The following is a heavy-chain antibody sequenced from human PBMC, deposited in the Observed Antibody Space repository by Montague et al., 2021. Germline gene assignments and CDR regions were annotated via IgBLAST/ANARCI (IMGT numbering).Heavy chain of an antibody. Sequence: SDSLSLTCTVSRSLINSDYCCGWIRQPPGKGLEWMGSVSHGGRTYYNPSLKSRVTISVDTSNNHFSLKLSSVTAADTAMYYCARERDRYYYMDIWGKGTTITVSS. CDR2: VSHGGRT. CDR1: RSLINSDYC. V-gene: IGHV4-38-2*02. J-gene: IGHJ6*03. CDR3: ARERDRYYYMDI.